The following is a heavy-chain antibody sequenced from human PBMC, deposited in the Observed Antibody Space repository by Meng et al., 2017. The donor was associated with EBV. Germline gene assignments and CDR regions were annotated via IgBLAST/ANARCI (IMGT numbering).Heavy chain of an antibody. Sequence: VSLLEAGGGLVQPGGSLRLSCAASGFTFSSYAMSWVRQAPGKGLEWVSAISGSGGSTYYADSVKGRFTISRDNSKNTLYLQMNSLRAEDTAVYYCAKVNQLLGGNDYWGQGTLVTVSS. CDR1: GFTFSSYA. J-gene: IGHJ4*02. CDR2: ISGSGGST. V-gene: IGHV3-23*01. CDR3: AKVNQLLGGNDY. D-gene: IGHD1-26*01.